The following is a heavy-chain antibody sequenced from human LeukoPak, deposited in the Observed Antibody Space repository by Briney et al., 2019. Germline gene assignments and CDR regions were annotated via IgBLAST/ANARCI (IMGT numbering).Heavy chain of an antibody. Sequence: GGSLRLSCAASGFTFSDYYMSWIRQAPGKGLEWVSYISSSSSYTNYADSVKGRFTISRDNAKNSLYLQMNSLRAEDTAVYYCARMRDFWSGYYNLWGQGTLVTVSS. V-gene: IGHV3-11*06. CDR3: ARMRDFWSGYYNL. CDR2: ISSSSSYT. D-gene: IGHD3-3*01. J-gene: IGHJ5*02. CDR1: GFTFSDYY.